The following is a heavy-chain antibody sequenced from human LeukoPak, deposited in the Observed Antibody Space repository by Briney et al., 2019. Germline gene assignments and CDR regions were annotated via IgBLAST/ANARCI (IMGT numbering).Heavy chain of an antibody. CDR1: GFTFSSYE. Sequence: GGSLRLSCAASGFTFSSYEMNWVRQAPGKGLKWVSSITNTGNNIYYADSVKGRFTISRDNSKNTLYLQMSSLRPEDTAVYYCANHYFDYWGQGTLVTVSS. V-gene: IGHV3-48*03. CDR3: ANHYFDY. CDR2: ITNTGNNI. J-gene: IGHJ4*02.